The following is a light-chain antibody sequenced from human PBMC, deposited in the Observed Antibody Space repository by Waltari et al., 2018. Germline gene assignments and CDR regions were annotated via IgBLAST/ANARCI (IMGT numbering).Light chain of an antibody. CDR1: SGHSSNI. J-gene: IGLJ3*02. CDR2: VNRYGSH. Sequence: QLVVTQSPSASASLGASVKLTCTLSSGHSSNIIAWLQQQPEKGPRYLMKVNRYGSHSMGDAIPERFSGPSSGAERYLTISSLQAEDEADYYCQTGGHGTWVFGGGTKLTVL. V-gene: IGLV4-69*01. CDR3: QTGGHGTWV.